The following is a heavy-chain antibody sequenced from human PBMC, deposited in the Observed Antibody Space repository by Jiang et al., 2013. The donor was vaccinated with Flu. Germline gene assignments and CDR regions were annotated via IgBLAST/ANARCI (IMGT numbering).Heavy chain of an antibody. Sequence: SGAEVKKPGASVKVSCKASGYTFTSYDINWVRQATGQGLEWMGWMNPNSGNTGYAQKFQGRVTMTRNTSISTAYMELSSLRSEDTAVYYCAREGCSSTSCIGGNNWFDPWGQGTLVTVSS. CDR3: AREGCSSTSCIGGNNWFDP. J-gene: IGHJ5*02. D-gene: IGHD2-2*01. V-gene: IGHV1-8*01. CDR1: GYTFTSYD. CDR2: MNPNSGNT.